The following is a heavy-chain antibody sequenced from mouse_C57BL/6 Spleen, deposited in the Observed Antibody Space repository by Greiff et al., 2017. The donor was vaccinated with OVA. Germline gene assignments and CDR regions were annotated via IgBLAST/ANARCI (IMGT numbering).Heavy chain of an antibody. Sequence: VMLVESGPGLVQPSQSLSITCTVSGFSLTSYGVHWVRQSPGKGLEWLGVIWSGGSTDYNAAFISRLSISKDNSKSQVFFKMNSLQADDTAIYYCARKDYGNYYAMDYWGQGTSVTVSS. CDR2: IWSGGST. D-gene: IGHD2-1*01. J-gene: IGHJ4*01. V-gene: IGHV2-2*01. CDR1: GFSLTSYG. CDR3: ARKDYGNYYAMDY.